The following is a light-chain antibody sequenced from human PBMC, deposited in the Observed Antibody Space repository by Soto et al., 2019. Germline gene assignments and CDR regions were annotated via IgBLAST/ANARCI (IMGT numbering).Light chain of an antibody. CDR3: QKYGDSRA. Sequence: EIVLTQSPGTLSLSPGERATLSCRPSQSVSNNYLAWYQQKPGQAPRLLIYAASTRATGIPDRFSGSGSVTDFTLTISRLEPEDFAVYYCQKYGDSRAFGQGTKVDIK. J-gene: IGKJ1*01. CDR2: AAS. CDR1: QSVSNNY. V-gene: IGKV3-20*01.